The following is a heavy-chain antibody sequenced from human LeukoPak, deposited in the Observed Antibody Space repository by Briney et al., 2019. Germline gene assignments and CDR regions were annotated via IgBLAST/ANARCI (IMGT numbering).Heavy chain of an antibody. D-gene: IGHD1-26*01. CDR3: ARLSPGSSYESRYYYSYMDV. Sequence: SETLSLTCTVSGGSISSSSYYWGWIRQPPGKGLEWIGSIYYSGSTYYNPSLKSRVTISVDTSKNQFSLKLSSVTAADTAVYYCARLSPGSSYESRYYYSYMDVWGKGTTVTISS. J-gene: IGHJ6*03. CDR2: IYYSGST. V-gene: IGHV4-39*01. CDR1: GGSISSSSYY.